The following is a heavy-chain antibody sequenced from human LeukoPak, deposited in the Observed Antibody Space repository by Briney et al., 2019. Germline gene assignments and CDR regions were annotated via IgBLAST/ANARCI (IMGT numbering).Heavy chain of an antibody. CDR2: IYYSGST. Sequence: SETLSLTCTVSGGSISSYYWSWIRQPPGKGLEWIGYIYYSGSTNYNPSLKSRVTISVDTSKNQFSLKLSSVTAADTAVYYCARTSPNYVWGSYRHNWFDPWGQRTLVTVSS. CDR3: ARTSPNYVWGSYRHNWFDP. J-gene: IGHJ5*02. CDR1: GGSISSYY. V-gene: IGHV4-59*01. D-gene: IGHD3-16*02.